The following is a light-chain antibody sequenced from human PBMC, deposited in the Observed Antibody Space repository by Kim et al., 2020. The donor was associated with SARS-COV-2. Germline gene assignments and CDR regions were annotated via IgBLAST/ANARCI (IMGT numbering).Light chain of an antibody. Sequence: AAVGDRVIITCRASQSISSYLNLYQQKPGEAPKLLIYAASSLQSGVPSRFSRSGSGTDFTLTISSLQPEDFATYYCQQSYSTPPTFGQGTRLEIK. CDR2: AAS. CDR1: QSISSY. CDR3: QQSYSTPPT. V-gene: IGKV1-39*01. J-gene: IGKJ5*01.